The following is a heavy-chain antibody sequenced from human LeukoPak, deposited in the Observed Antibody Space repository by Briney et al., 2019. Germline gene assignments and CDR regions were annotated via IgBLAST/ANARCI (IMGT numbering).Heavy chain of an antibody. Sequence: PGGSLRLSCAASGFTFSSYWISWVRQAPGKGLEGVANIKQEGSEKYYVDSVKGRFTISRDNAKNSLYLQMNSLGAEDTAVYYCARVREYVGFDYWGQGTLVTVSS. CDR2: IKQEGSEK. D-gene: IGHD3-16*01. CDR1: GFTFSSYW. CDR3: ARVREYVGFDY. J-gene: IGHJ4*02. V-gene: IGHV3-7*01.